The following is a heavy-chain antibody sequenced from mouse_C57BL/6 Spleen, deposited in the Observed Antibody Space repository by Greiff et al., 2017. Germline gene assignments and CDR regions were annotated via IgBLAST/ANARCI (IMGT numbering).Heavy chain of an antibody. V-gene: IGHV3-6*01. CDR1: GYSITSGYY. CDR2: ISYDGSN. Sequence: EVQLQESGPGLVKPSQSLSLTCSVTGYSITSGYYWNWIRQFPGNKLEWMGYISYDGSNNYNPSLKNRISITRDTSKNQFFLKLNSVTTEDTATYYCARDLITTVVARYFDVWGTGTTVTVSS. J-gene: IGHJ1*03. D-gene: IGHD1-1*01. CDR3: ARDLITTVVARYFDV.